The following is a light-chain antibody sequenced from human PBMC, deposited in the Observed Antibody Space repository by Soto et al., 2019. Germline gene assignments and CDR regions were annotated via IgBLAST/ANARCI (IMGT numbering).Light chain of an antibody. V-gene: IGLV1-44*01. CDR1: SSNIGSNT. Sequence: QSVLTQPSSASGAPGQRVTISCSGSSSNIGSNTVNWYQQFPGTAPRVLMYSNNQRPSGVPDRFSGSKSGTSVFLAISGLQSDDEADYYCAAWDDSLDGPVFGGGTKVTVL. CDR2: SNN. CDR3: AAWDDSLDGPV. J-gene: IGLJ3*02.